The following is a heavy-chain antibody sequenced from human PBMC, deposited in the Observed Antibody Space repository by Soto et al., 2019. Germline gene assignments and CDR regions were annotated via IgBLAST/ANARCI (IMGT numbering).Heavy chain of an antibody. V-gene: IGHV3-21*04. CDR3: TKRRYSYGPPDY. D-gene: IGHD5-18*01. J-gene: IGHJ4*02. CDR1: GFTFSSYS. Sequence: PVGSLRLSGAASGFTFSSYSMNWVRQAPGKGLEWVSSISSSSSYIYYADSVKGRFTISRDNAKNSLYLQMNSLRAEDTAVYYCTKRRYSYGPPDYWGQGTLVTVSS. CDR2: ISSSSSYI.